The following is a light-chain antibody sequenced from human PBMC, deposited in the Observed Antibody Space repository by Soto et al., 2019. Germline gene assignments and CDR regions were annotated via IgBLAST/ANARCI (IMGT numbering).Light chain of an antibody. V-gene: IGKV1-33*01. CDR3: QQFDSVPCT. Sequence: DIQMTQSPSSLSASVGDRVTITCQASQDINNYLIRYQHKPGKAPKLLIYDASSLGTGFSSRFSGGRSGTHFTFTISSLQPEDSATYYCQQFDSVPCTFGQGTKVELK. CDR2: DAS. J-gene: IGKJ2*02. CDR1: QDINNY.